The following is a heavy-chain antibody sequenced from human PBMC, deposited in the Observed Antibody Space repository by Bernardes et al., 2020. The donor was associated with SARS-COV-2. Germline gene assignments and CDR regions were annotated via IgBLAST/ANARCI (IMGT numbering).Heavy chain of an antibody. Sequence: GGSLRLSCAASGFTFNIYWMTWVRQAPGKGLEWVANIKEDGSEKYYVDSVKGRFTISRDNAKNSLYLQMSSLRVEDTAVYYCARDYSSSSSNFYYYYGMDGWGQGTTATVSS. V-gene: IGHV3-7*01. J-gene: IGHJ6*02. CDR1: GFTFNIYW. CDR3: ARDYSSSSSNFYYYYGMDG. CDR2: IKEDGSEK. D-gene: IGHD6-6*01.